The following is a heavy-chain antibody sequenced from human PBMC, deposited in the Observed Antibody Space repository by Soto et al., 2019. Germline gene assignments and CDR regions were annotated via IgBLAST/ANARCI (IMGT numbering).Heavy chain of an antibody. Sequence: VAGISYEGSSEYYPDSVKGRFTISRDNSKNTLYLQINSLRAEDTSMYYCARVGVAVAGDYWGQGTLVIVSS. J-gene: IGHJ4*02. D-gene: IGHD6-19*01. CDR3: ARVGVAVAGDY. CDR2: ISYEGSSE. V-gene: IGHV3-30-3*01.